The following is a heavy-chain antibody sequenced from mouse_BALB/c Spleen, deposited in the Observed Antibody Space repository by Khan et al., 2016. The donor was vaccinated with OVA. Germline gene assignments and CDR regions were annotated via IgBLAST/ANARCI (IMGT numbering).Heavy chain of an antibody. CDR2: VSYSGNT. V-gene: IGHV3-2*02. CDR3: ARIYGGDFDY. Sequence: EVELVESGPGLVKPSQSLSLTCTVTGFSITSDYAWTWLRQFPGNRLEWMGFVSYSGNTNYNPSLRSRFSITRDTSKNQFFLQLNSVTSEDTATYYCARIYGGDFDYWGQGTTLTVSS. D-gene: IGHD1-1*01. CDR1: GFSITSDYA. J-gene: IGHJ2*01.